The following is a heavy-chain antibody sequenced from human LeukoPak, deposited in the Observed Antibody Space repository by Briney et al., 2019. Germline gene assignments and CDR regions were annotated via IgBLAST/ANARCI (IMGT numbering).Heavy chain of an antibody. D-gene: IGHD5-24*01. CDR3: ARGSRDGYNELHFDY. CDR2: IYYSRST. J-gene: IGHJ4*02. Sequence: SETLSLTCTVSGASISSYYWSWIRQPPGKGLEWIGYIYYSRSTNYNPSLKSRVTISVDTSKKQFSLKLSSVTAADTAVYYCARGSRDGYNELHFDYWGQGTLVTVSS. V-gene: IGHV4-59*01. CDR1: GASISSYY.